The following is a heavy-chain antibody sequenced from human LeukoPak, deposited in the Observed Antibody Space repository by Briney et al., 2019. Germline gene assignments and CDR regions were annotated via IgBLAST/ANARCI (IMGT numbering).Heavy chain of an antibody. CDR2: ISSSSSYI. D-gene: IGHD2-15*01. J-gene: IGHJ4*02. Sequence: GGSLRLSCAASGFTFSSYSMNWVRQAPGKGLEWVSSISSSSSYIYYADSVKGRFTISRDNAKNSLYLQMNSLRAEDTAVYYCARERGSGGNYYFDYWGQGTLVTVSS. CDR1: GFTFSSYS. CDR3: ARERGSGGNYYFDY. V-gene: IGHV3-21*01.